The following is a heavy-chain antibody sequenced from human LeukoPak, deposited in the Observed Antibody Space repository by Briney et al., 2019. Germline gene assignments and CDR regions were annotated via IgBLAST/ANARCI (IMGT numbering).Heavy chain of an antibody. CDR2: INPSGGST. CDR3: ARWVGGPAGINYYGMDV. D-gene: IGHD2-2*01. CDR1: GYTFTSHY. V-gene: IGHV1-46*01. J-gene: IGHJ6*02. Sequence: ASVKVSCKASGYTFTSHYMRWVRQAPGQGFEWMGIINPSGGSTSYAQKFQGRVTMTRDTSTSIVYMELNSLRSEDTAVYYCARWVGGPAGINYYGMDVWGQGTTVTVSS.